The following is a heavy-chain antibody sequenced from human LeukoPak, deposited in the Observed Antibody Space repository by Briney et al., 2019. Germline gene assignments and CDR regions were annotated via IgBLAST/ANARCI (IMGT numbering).Heavy chain of an antibody. D-gene: IGHD6-19*01. Sequence: SGTLSLTCAVSGASISSNNWWSWVRQPPGKGLEWIGEIYHSGSTNYTPSLKSRVTISIDKSKNQFSLKLSSVTAVDTAVYYCALISRGIAVPGTELWGQGTLVTVSS. CDR2: IYHSGST. CDR3: ALISRGIAVPGTEL. V-gene: IGHV4-4*02. CDR1: GASISSNNW. J-gene: IGHJ4*02.